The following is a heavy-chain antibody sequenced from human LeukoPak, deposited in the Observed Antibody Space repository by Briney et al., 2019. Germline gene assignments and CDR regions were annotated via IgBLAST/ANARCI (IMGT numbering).Heavy chain of an antibody. V-gene: IGHV3-23*01. J-gene: IGHJ4*02. CDR3: AKDTTPYSGNTFYFDY. D-gene: IGHD1-7*01. CDR1: GFTFSTYA. CDR2: LSGSGSILP. Sequence: GGSLRLSCAASGFTFSTYAISWLRQAPGKGLEWVSGLSGSGSILPYYADSVKGRFTISRDNSKSTLYLQMNSLRADDTAVYFCAKDTTPYSGNTFYFDYWGQGTLVTVSS.